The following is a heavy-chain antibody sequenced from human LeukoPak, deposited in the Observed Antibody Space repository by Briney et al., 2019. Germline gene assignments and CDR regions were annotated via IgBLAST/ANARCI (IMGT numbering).Heavy chain of an antibody. V-gene: IGHV4-34*01. CDR3: ARGYQDGLIVVVPAAVTFDY. CDR1: GGSFSGYY. Sequence: SETLSLTCAVYGGSFSGYYWSWIRQPPGKGLEWIGEINHSGSTNYNPSLKSRVTISVDTSKNQFSLKLSSVTAADTAVYYCARGYQDGLIVVVPAAVTFDYSGQGTVLTVSS. CDR2: INHSGST. D-gene: IGHD2-2*01. J-gene: IGHJ4*02.